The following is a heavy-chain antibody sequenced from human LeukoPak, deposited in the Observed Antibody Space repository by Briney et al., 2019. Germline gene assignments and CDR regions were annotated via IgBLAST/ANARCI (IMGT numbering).Heavy chain of an antibody. V-gene: IGHV4-4*07. CDR3: VRDFGSGSSRRNNYYMDV. Sequence: KSSETLSLTCTVSGGSISRYCWSWIRQTAGKGLEWIRRFYTSGNTNYNPSLKSRVTMSVEKSKNQFSLKLSSVTAADTAVYYCVRDFGSGSSRRNNYYMDVWGKGTTVTVSS. D-gene: IGHD3-10*01. CDR1: GGSISRYC. J-gene: IGHJ6*03. CDR2: FYTSGNT.